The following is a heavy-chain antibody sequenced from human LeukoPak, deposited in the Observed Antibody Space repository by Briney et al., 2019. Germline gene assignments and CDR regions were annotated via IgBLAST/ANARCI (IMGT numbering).Heavy chain of an antibody. Sequence: SETLSLTCAVYGGSFSGYYWSWIRQHPGKGLEWIGYTYYSGSTYYNPSLKSRLTISVDTSQKQFSLKLSSVSAADTAVYYCARHVGRATTGDYFDCWGQGILVTVSS. V-gene: IGHV4-31*11. CDR2: TYYSGST. CDR3: ARHVGRATTGDYFDC. D-gene: IGHD4-17*01. J-gene: IGHJ4*02. CDR1: GGSFSGYY.